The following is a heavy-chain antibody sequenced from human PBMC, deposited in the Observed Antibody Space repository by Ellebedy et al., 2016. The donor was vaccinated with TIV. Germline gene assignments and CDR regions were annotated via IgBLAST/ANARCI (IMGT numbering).Heavy chain of an antibody. CDR1: GFTFSSYW. CDR3: AKDYS. CDR2: ISTDGSTA. D-gene: IGHD3/OR15-3a*01. V-gene: IGHV3-74*01. J-gene: IGHJ4*02. Sequence: GESLKISXAASGFTFSSYWMHWVRQAPGKGLVWVSRISTDGSTALYADSVKGRFTISRDNAKNTLYLQMNSLRVEDTAVYYCAKDYSWGQGTLVTVSS.